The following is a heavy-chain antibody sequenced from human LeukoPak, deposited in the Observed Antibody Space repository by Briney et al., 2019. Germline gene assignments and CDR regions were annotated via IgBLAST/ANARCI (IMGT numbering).Heavy chain of an antibody. CDR3: ARPPAFRHIVGATIGTFDI. V-gene: IGHV5-51*01. Sequence: GESLKISCKGSGYSFATYWIGWVRKMPGKGLVWMEFFSPGDSDISYSPSFHGQITISIDKSISTAFLQWSSLKTSYTCMYYCARPPAFRHIVGATIGTFDIWGQGTMVTVSS. J-gene: IGHJ3*02. CDR2: FSPGDSDI. D-gene: IGHD1-26*01. CDR1: GYSFATYW.